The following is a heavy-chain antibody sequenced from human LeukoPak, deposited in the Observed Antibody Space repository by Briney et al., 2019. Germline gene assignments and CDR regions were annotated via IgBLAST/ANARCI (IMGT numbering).Heavy chain of an antibody. J-gene: IGHJ4*02. CDR2: TYYRSKWYN. Sequence: SQTLSLTCAISGDSVSSNSAAWNWIRQSPSGGLEWLGRTYYRSKWYNDYAVSVKSRITINPDTSKNQFSLQLNSVTPEDTAVYYCARDQPWEYCSGGSCYFDYWGQGTLVTVSS. CDR3: ARDQPWEYCSGGSCYFDY. V-gene: IGHV6-1*01. CDR1: GDSVSSNSAA. D-gene: IGHD2-15*01.